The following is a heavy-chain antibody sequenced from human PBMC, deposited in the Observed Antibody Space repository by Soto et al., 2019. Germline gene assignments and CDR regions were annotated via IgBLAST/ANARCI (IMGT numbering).Heavy chain of an antibody. V-gene: IGHV4-30-2*01. J-gene: IGHJ4*02. CDR2: VHHTGST. CDR3: ARGLWNDVFQY. CDR1: GGSISSGGYS. Sequence: QVQLQESGSRLLKPSQTLSLTCAVSGGSISSGGYSWTWIRQPPGKGLEWIGYVHHTGSTTYNPSLKTRVKISVDRPNNQFFLTLTSATAADSAIYYCARGLWNDVFQYWGRGILVTVSS. D-gene: IGHD1-1*01.